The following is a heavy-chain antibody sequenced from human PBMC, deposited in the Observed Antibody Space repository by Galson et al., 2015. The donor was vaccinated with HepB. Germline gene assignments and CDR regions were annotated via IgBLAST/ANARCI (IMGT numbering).Heavy chain of an antibody. D-gene: IGHD4-17*01. CDR3: ARGGLHDYGDYRDDY. J-gene: IGHJ4*02. Sequence: SVKVSCKASGYTFTTYGITWVRLAPGQGLEWMGWISAYNGNTNYVQKLQGRVTMTTDTSTTTAYMELRSLRSDDTAVYYCARGGLHDYGDYRDDYWGQGTLVTVSS. CDR2: ISAYNGNT. CDR1: GYTFTTYG. V-gene: IGHV1-18*01.